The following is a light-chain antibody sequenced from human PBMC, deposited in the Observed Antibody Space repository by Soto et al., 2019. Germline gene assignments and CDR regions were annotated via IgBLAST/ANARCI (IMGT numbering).Light chain of an antibody. J-gene: IGKJ4*01. CDR2: GAS. CDR3: QQYGSSLLT. Sequence: FEWTQTQLTLSLSPGYRATLSGRASQSVSSSYLAWYQQKPGQAPRPLIYGASSRATGIPDRFSGSGSGTDCTLTISRLEPEDVAVDYCQQYGSSLLTLRGGTKVDIK. CDR1: QSVSSSY. V-gene: IGKV3-20*01.